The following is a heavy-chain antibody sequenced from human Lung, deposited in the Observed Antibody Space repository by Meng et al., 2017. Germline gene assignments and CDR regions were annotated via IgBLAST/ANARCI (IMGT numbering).Heavy chain of an antibody. CDR2: INRDGTKP. CDR3: TNDRLNH. V-gene: IGHV3-74*01. Sequence: QWVGVGGGLVPPGGSLRLSCAASGFTFTDHWMHWVRQGPGKGLVWVSRINRDGTKPTYADSVKGRFTISRDNAKNTLYLQMNNLRAEDTAFYYCTNDRLNHWGQGALVTVSS. D-gene: IGHD1-1*01. J-gene: IGHJ1*01. CDR1: GFTFTDHW.